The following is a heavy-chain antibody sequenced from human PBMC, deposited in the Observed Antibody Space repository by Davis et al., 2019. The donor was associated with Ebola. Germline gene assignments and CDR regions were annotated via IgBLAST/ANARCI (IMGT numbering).Heavy chain of an antibody. CDR3: ARTSIVGTTTTASDI. V-gene: IGHV1-18*01. CDR1: GYTFRNSA. J-gene: IGHJ3*02. D-gene: IGHD1-26*01. Sequence: ASVKVSCKASGYTFRNSAISWVRQAPGQGLEWMGWISAYNGNTNYAQILQGRVTTTTDTSTGTAYMELRSLRSDDTAVYFCARTSIVGTTTTASDIWGQGTKVTVSS. CDR2: ISAYNGNT.